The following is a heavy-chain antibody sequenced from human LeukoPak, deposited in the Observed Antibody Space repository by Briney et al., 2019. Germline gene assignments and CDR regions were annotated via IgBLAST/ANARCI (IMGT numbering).Heavy chain of an antibody. V-gene: IGHV3-30*18. CDR3: AKDGNVIVQYFDY. D-gene: IGHD2/OR15-2a*01. Sequence: GGSLRLFCAASGFTFSSYGMLWVRQAPGRGLEWVAVISYQGSNKYYADSVKGRFTISRDNYKNTLYLQMNSQRAEDRAVYYCAKDGNVIVQYFDYWGQGTLVSVSS. CDR1: GFTFSSYG. J-gene: IGHJ4*02. CDR2: ISYQGSNK.